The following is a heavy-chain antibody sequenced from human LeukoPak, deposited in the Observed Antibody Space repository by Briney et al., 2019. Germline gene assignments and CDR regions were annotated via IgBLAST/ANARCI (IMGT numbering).Heavy chain of an antibody. CDR2: ISSSSTYI. CDR3: VKDQWLVLDH. Sequence: GGSLRLSCAASGFTFSDYEMDWVRQAPGKGLEWVSSISSSSTYIYYADSEMGRFTISRDNSKNTLYLQMNSLRVDDTAVYYCVKDQWLVLDHWGQGILVTVSS. V-gene: IGHV3-21*01. J-gene: IGHJ4*02. CDR1: GFTFSDYE. D-gene: IGHD6-19*01.